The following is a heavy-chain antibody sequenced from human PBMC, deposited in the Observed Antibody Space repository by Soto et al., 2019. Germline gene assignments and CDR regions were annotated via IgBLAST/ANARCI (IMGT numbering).Heavy chain of an antibody. V-gene: IGHV3-21*01. CDR1: GFTFSSYS. CDR3: ARAFMIVFDQIYDDFDI. D-gene: IGHD3-22*01. CDR2: ISSSSCYI. J-gene: IGHJ3*02. Sequence: GGSLRLSCAASGFTFSSYSMNRVRQAPGKGLEWVSSISSSSCYIYYADSVKGRFTISRDNAKYSLNLQMNSLRAEDTAVYYCARAFMIVFDQIYDDFDIWGQWTMVTVSS.